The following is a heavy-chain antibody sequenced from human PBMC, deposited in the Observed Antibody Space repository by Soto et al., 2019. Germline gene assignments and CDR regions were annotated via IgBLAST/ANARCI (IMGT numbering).Heavy chain of an antibody. CDR3: AKGKSYCSGGSCYSYYFEY. CDR2: ISGSGGST. J-gene: IGHJ4*02. V-gene: IGHV3-23*01. D-gene: IGHD2-15*01. Sequence: VGSLRLSCAASRFTFSHYAMTWVRETPGKGLEWVSAISGSGGSTYYADSVKGRFTVSRDNSRNTLYLQMSSLRAEDTAVYYCAKGKSYCSGGSCYSYYFEYWGQGTRVTVSS. CDR1: RFTFSHYA.